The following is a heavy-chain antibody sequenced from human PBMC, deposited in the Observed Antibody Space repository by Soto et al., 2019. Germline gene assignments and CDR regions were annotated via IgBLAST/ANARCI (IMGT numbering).Heavy chain of an antibody. CDR1: GCTFTSYG. CDR2: ISAYNGNT. CDR3: ARDEMSKTYYDFWSGYYRAPNDAFDI. J-gene: IGHJ3*02. D-gene: IGHD3-3*01. Sequence: ASVKVSCKASGCTFTSYGISWVRPAPGQGLEWMGWISAYNGNTNYAQKLQGRVTMTTDTSTSTAYMELRSLRSDDTAVYYCARDEMSKTYYDFWSGYYRAPNDAFDIWGQGTMVTVSS. V-gene: IGHV1-18*04.